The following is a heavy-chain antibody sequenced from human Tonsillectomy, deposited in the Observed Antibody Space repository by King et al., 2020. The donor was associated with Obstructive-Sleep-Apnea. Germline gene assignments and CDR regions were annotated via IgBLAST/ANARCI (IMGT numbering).Heavy chain of an antibody. Sequence: VQLQESGPGLVKPSETLSLTCSVSGGSISSSSYYWGWIRQPPGKGLEWIGNIYYSGSTYYNPSLKSRVTISVDTSKNQFSLKLSSVTAADTAVYHCARDQRVYYYGMDVWGQGTAVTVSS. CDR3: ARDQRVYYYGMDV. J-gene: IGHJ6*02. CDR1: GGSISSSSYY. CDR2: IYYSGST. V-gene: IGHV4-39*07. D-gene: IGHD3-10*01.